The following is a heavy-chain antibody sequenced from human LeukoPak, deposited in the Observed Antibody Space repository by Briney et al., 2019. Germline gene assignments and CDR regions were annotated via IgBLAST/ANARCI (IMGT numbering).Heavy chain of an antibody. V-gene: IGHV3-74*01. D-gene: IGHD3-22*01. J-gene: IGHJ4*02. Sequence: GGSLRLSCAASGFNFRSYWMHWVRQAPGKGLVWVSRINSDGTGTYADSVKGRFTISRDSANNTLYLQMNSLRADDTAVYYCTRDARSCHSSGCWKPSDYWGQGVLVTVSS. CDR3: TRDARSCHSSGCWKPSDY. CDR2: INSDGTGT. CDR1: GFNFRSYW.